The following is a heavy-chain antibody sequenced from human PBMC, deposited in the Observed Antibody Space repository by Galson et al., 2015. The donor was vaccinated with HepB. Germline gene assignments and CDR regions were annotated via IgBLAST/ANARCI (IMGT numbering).Heavy chain of an antibody. Sequence: SLRLSCAASGFTFSSYAMHWVRQAPGKGLEWVAVISYDGSNKYYADSVKGRFTISRDNSKNTLYLQMNSLRAEDTAVYYCAREGWYSSSLEGIYYFDYWGQGTLVTVSS. D-gene: IGHD6-6*01. V-gene: IGHV3-30-3*01. CDR1: GFTFSSYA. CDR2: ISYDGSNK. CDR3: AREGWYSSSLEGIYYFDY. J-gene: IGHJ4*02.